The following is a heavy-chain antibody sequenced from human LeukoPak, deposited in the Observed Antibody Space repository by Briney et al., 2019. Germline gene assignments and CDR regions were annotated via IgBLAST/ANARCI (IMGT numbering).Heavy chain of an antibody. D-gene: IGHD6-19*01. CDR2: INHSGST. CDR3: ARNEYSSGWVDY. CDR1: GGSLSGYY. Sequence: SSETLSLTCAVYGGSLSGYYWSWIRQPPGKGLEWIGEINHSGSTNYNPSLKSRVTISVDTSKNQFSLKLSSVTAADTAVYYCARNEYSSGWVDYWGQGTLVTVSS. J-gene: IGHJ4*02. V-gene: IGHV4-34*01.